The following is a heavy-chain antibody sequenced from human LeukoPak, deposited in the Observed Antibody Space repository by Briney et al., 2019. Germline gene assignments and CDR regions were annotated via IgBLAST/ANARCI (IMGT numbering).Heavy chain of an antibody. CDR2: IRYDESYK. Sequence: GGSLRLSCAASGFTFSSYGMHWARQAPGKGLEWVAFIRYDESYKYYADSVKGRFTISRDNSKNTLSLQMNSLRVEDTAVYYCAKSSGYTSGPPYDYWGQGTLVTVSS. V-gene: IGHV3-30*02. D-gene: IGHD6-19*01. J-gene: IGHJ4*02. CDR1: GFTFSSYG. CDR3: AKSSGYTSGPPYDY.